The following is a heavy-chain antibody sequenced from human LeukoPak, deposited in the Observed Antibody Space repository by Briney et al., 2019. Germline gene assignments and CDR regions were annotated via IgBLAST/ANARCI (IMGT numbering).Heavy chain of an antibody. Sequence: SETLSLTCAVYGGSFSGYYWSWIRQPPGKGLEWIGEINHSGSTNYNPSLKSRVTISVDRSKNQFSLKLSSVTAADTAVYYCARGLVVPAYYYGMDVWGQGTTVTVSS. D-gene: IGHD2-2*01. V-gene: IGHV4-34*01. CDR2: INHSGST. CDR1: GGSFSGYY. J-gene: IGHJ6*02. CDR3: ARGLVVPAYYYGMDV.